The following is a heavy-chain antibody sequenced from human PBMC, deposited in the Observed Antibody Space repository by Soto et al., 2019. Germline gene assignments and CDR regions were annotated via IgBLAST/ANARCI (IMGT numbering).Heavy chain of an antibody. V-gene: IGHV4-61*01. J-gene: IGHJ4*02. CDR3: ARGWVGGTTGLDY. Sequence: QVQLQESGPGLVKPSETLSLTCTVSGGSVSSGSYYWSWIRQPPGKGLEWIGYIYYSGSTNSNPPREGRGAVSVDRWRNQCSLKLSSVTAGGTAVYYCARGWVGGTTGLDYWGQGALVTVSS. CDR1: GGSVSSGSYY. D-gene: IGHD1-26*01. CDR2: IYYSGST.